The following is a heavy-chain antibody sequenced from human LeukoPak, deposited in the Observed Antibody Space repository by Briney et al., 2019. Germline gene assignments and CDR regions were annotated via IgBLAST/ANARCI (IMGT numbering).Heavy chain of an antibody. V-gene: IGHV3-7*03. D-gene: IGHD1-26*01. CDR2: IKQDGSEK. Sequence: GGSLRLSCAASGFTFSNYWITWVRQAPGKGPEWVANIKQDGSEKYYMDSVKGRFTISRDNAKNSLFLQMNSLRAEDTAVYYCARGGRVGVTTGHFDYWGQGTLVTVSS. J-gene: IGHJ4*02. CDR1: GFTFSNYW. CDR3: ARGGRVGVTTGHFDY.